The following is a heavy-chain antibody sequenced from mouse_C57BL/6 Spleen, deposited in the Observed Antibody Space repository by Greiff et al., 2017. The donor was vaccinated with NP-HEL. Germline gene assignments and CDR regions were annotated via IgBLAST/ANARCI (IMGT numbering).Heavy chain of an antibody. V-gene: IGHV1-82*01. J-gene: IGHJ3*01. CDR1: GYAFSSSW. D-gene: IGHD3-2*02. Sequence: VQLQQSGPDLVKPGASVKISCKASGYAFSSSWMNWVKQRPGKGLEWIGRIYPGDGDTNYNGKFKGKATLTADKSSSTAYMQLSSLTSEDSAVYFCARPTAQATGFAYWGQGTLVTVSA. CDR2: IYPGDGDT. CDR3: ARPTAQATGFAY.